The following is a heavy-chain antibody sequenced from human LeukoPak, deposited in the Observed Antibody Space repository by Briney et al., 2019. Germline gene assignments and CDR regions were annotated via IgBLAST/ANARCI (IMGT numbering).Heavy chain of an antibody. CDR2: IYYSGST. Sequence: SETLSLTCTVSGGSISSYYWSWIRQPPGKGLEWIGYIYYSGSTNYNPSLKSRVTISVDTSKNQFSLKLSSVTAADTAVYYYARVVRIAVAGTTRVYYYGMDVWGQGTTVTVSS. D-gene: IGHD6-19*01. CDR1: GGSISSYY. J-gene: IGHJ6*02. CDR3: ARVVRIAVAGTTRVYYYGMDV. V-gene: IGHV4-59*01.